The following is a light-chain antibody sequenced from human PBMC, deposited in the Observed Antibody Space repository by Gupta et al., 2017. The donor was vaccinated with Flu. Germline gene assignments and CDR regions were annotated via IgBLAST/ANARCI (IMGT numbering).Light chain of an antibody. CDR3: RHENNWPGT. J-gene: IGKJ5*01. CDR1: QSVSRN. V-gene: IGKV3-15*01. CDR2: GAS. Sequence: EIVMTQSPPTLSVSPGEISALSCRASQSVSRNLAWYQQKPGQTPRLLIYGASTRSNGIPARISSSRSGREFTLTISSRQSDDFVVYYCRHENNWPGTFGQGTQLDIK.